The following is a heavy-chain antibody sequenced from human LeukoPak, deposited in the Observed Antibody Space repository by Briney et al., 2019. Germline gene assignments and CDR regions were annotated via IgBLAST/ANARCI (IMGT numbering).Heavy chain of an antibody. CDR1: GGSIRSYY. J-gene: IGHJ4*02. V-gene: IGHV4-59*01. CDR3: ARGMTTVVD. Sequence: SETLSLTRTVSGGSIRSYYWSWIRQPPGKGLEWIGYIYYSGSTNYNPSLKSRVTISVDTSKNQFSLKLSSVTAADTAVYYCARGMTTVVDWGQGTLVTVSS. D-gene: IGHD4-23*01. CDR2: IYYSGST.